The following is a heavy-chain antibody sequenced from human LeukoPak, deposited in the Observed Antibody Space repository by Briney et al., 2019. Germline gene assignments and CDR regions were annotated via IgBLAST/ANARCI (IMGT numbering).Heavy chain of an antibody. J-gene: IGHJ5*02. CDR1: GGTFSSYA. V-gene: IGHV1-69*13. CDR2: IFPIFGTA. Sequence: HWASVKVSCKASGGTFSSYAISWVRQAPGQGLEWMGGIFPIFGTANYAQKFQGRVTITADESTSTAYMELSSLRSEDTAVYYCARGSVGATLYNWFDPWGQGTLVTVSS. CDR3: ARGSVGATLYNWFDP. D-gene: IGHD1-26*01.